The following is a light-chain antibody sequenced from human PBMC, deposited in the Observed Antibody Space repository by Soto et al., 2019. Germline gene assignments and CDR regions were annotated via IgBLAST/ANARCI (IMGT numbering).Light chain of an antibody. CDR1: QTTSIY. V-gene: IGKV1-39*01. Sequence: DVQLTQSPSSLSASLGDGVTITCRASQTTSIYLNWYQQRPGQAHKLLIYAASNLQSGVPSRFSGSGSGTDFTLTISSLQPEDFGTYYCQQSYSGPPTFGQGTKVEVK. CDR2: AAS. CDR3: QQSYSGPPT. J-gene: IGKJ1*01.